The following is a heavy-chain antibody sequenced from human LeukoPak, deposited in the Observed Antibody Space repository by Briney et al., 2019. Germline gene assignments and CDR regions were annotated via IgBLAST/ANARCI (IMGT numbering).Heavy chain of an antibody. CDR2: ISYDGSNK. Sequence: GRSLRLSCAASGFTFSSYAMHWVRQAPGKGLEGVAVISYDGSNKYYADSVKGRFTISRDNSKNTLYPQMNSLRAEDTAVYYCATLALIVGATNFDYWGQGTLVTVSS. CDR1: GFTFSSYA. D-gene: IGHD1-26*01. CDR3: ATLALIVGATNFDY. J-gene: IGHJ4*02. V-gene: IGHV3-30-3*01.